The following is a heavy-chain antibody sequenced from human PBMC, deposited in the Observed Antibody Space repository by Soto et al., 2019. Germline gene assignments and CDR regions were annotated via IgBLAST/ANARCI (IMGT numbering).Heavy chain of an antibody. D-gene: IGHD6-6*01. CDR3: ARGTIVARQHLDY. CDR1: GFTFSSYA. V-gene: IGHV3-30*03. J-gene: IGHJ4*02. Sequence: QVQLVESGGGVVQPGKSLRLSCAASGFTFSSYAMHWARQAPGKGLEWVTVISIRGGDEYYAESVRGRFTISRDDSKHTLYLQMDRLRVEDTAVYYCARGTIVARQHLDYWGQGTLVTVSS. CDR2: ISIRGGDE.